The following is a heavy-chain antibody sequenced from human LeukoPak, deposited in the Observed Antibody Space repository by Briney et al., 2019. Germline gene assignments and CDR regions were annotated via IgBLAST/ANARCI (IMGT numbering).Heavy chain of an antibody. J-gene: IGHJ4*02. CDR2: INHRGTT. Sequence: PSETLSLTCAVYGGSFSGYYWSWIRQPPGKGLEWIGEINHRGTTNYNPSLKSRATISVDTSKNQFSLNLYSVTAADTAPYYCARGGCSTSRCYAPADYWGQGTLVTVSS. CDR1: GGSFSGYY. CDR3: ARGGCSTSRCYAPADY. D-gene: IGHD2-2*01. V-gene: IGHV4-34*01.